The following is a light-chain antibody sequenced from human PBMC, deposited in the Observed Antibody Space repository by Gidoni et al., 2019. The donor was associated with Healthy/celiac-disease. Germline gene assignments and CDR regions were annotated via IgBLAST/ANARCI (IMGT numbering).Light chain of an antibody. CDR1: SSDVGGYNY. CDR2: DVS. V-gene: IGLV2-14*01. J-gene: IGLJ2*01. Sequence: RAVSVSGSPGQSITISCTGTSSDVGGYNYVSWYQQHPGKAPKLMIYDVSNRPSGVSNRFSGSKSGNTASLTISGLQAEDEADYYCSSYTSSSTVVFGGGTKLTVL. CDR3: SSYTSSSTVV.